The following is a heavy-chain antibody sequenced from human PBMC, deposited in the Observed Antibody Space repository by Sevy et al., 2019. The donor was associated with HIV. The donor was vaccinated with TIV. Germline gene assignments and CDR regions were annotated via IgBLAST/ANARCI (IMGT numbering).Heavy chain of an antibody. CDR1: GFTFSSYW. CDR3: ARALAAAASY. J-gene: IGHJ4*02. D-gene: IGHD6-25*01. CDR2: IKQDGSEK. V-gene: IGHV3-7*01. Sequence: GGSLRLSCAASGFTFSSYWMNWVRQAPGKGLEWVANIKQDGSEKYYGDSVKGRFTISRDNAKNSMHRQMNSLRAEDTAVYYCARALAAAASYWGQGTLVTVSS.